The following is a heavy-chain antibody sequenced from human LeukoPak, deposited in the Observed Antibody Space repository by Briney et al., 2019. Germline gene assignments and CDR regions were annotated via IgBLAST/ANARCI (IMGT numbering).Heavy chain of an antibody. CDR2: IYYSGST. CDR1: GGSFSGYY. V-gene: IGHV4-59*01. CDR3: ARAGYSSGWYEFDY. J-gene: IGHJ4*02. Sequence: SGTLSLTCAVYGGSFSGYYWSWIRQPPGKGLEWIGHIYYSGSTNYNLSLKSRVTISVDTSKNQFSLKLSSVTAADTAVYYCARAGYSSGWYEFDYWGQGTLVTVSS. D-gene: IGHD6-19*01.